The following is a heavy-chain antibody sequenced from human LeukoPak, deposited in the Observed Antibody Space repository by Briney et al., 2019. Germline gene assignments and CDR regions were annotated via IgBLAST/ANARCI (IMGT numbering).Heavy chain of an antibody. V-gene: IGHV4-59*08. J-gene: IGHJ6*02. CDR3: ARHAAATPYPYYYGMDV. D-gene: IGHD1-26*01. CDR1: GGSITSHY. Sequence: SETLSLTCTVSGGSITSHYYSWIRQPPGKGLEWIGYIYYSGSTNYNPSLKSRVTIPVDTSKNQFSLKLSSVTAADTAVYYCARHAAATPYPYYYGMDVWGQGTTVTVSS. CDR2: IYYSGST.